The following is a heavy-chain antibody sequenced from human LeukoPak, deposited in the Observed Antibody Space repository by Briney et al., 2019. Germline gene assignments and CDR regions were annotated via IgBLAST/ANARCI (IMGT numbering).Heavy chain of an antibody. J-gene: IGHJ4*02. Sequence: GGSLRLSCGASGFTFSNYAMNWVRQAPGKELEWVSYISSSGSTIYYADSVKGRFTISRDNAKNSLYLQMNSLRAEDTAVYYCARGSGYDPNFDYWGQGTLVTVSS. V-gene: IGHV3-48*03. CDR2: ISSSGSTI. D-gene: IGHD5-12*01. CDR1: GFTFSNYA. CDR3: ARGSGYDPNFDY.